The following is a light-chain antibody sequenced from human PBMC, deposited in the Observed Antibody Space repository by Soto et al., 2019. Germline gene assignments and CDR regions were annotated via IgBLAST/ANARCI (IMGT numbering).Light chain of an antibody. J-gene: IGKJ5*01. Sequence: EIVMTQSPATLSVSPGERATLYCRASQSVTRNLAWYQQKPGQAPRLLIYAASTRATGVPDRFSGSGSGTEFTLTISSLQSEDFAVYYCQQYTYWPPITFGQGTRLEIK. CDR3: QQYTYWPPIT. V-gene: IGKV3-15*01. CDR2: AAS. CDR1: QSVTRN.